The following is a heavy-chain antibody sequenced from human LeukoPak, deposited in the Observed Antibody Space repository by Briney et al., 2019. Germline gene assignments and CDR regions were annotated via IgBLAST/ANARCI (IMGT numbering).Heavy chain of an antibody. CDR3: AEAGGYASSWAY. V-gene: IGHV3-7*01. D-gene: IGHD5-12*01. Sequence: GGSLRLSCAASGFTRSSYWISCVRQAPGKGLEGVANIKQDGSEKNYVDSVKGRFTISRDNAKNSLDLQMNSLRGEDTAVYYCAEAGGYASSWAYWGQGTLVTVSS. CDR2: IKQDGSEK. J-gene: IGHJ4*02. CDR1: GFTRSSYW.